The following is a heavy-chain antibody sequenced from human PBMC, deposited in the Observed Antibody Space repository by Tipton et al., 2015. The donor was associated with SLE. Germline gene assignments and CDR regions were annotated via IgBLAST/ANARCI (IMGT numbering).Heavy chain of an antibody. CDR2: IYYSGST. CDR3: ARVKSSLGWFDP. Sequence: TLSLTCTVSGGSISSYYWSWIRQPPGKGLEWIGYIYYSGSTNYNPSLKSRVTISVDTSKNQFSLKLSSVTAADTAVYYCARVKSSLGWFDPWGQGTLVTVSS. CDR1: GGSISSYY. D-gene: IGHD3-16*02. J-gene: IGHJ5*02. V-gene: IGHV4-59*01.